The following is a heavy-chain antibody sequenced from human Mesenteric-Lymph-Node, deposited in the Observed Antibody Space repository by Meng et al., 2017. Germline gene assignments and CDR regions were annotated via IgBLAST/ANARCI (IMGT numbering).Heavy chain of an antibody. Sequence: SETLSLTCTVSGGSISSYYWSWIGQPPGKGLEWIGDIYYSGSTNYNPSLKSRVTISADTSQNQFSLKLSSVTAADTAVYYCAREYPGCGGDCSYFDYWGQGTLVTVSS. J-gene: IGHJ4*02. CDR1: GGSISSYY. CDR3: AREYPGCGGDCSYFDY. V-gene: IGHV4-59*01. D-gene: IGHD2-21*02. CDR2: IYYSGST.